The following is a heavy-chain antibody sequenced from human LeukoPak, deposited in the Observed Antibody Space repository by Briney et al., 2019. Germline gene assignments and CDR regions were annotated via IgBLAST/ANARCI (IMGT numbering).Heavy chain of an antibody. D-gene: IGHD4-23*01. CDR2: MNPNSGNT. CDR1: GYTFTSYD. J-gene: IGHJ6*03. CDR3: ARSPFDYGGNSYYYYYMDV. V-gene: IGHV1-8*01. Sequence: ASVKVSCKASGYTFTSYDINWVRQATGQGLEWMGWMNPNSGNTGYAQKFQGRVTMTRNTSISTAYMELSSLRSEDTAVYYCARSPFDYGGNSYYYYYMDVWGKGTTVTVSS.